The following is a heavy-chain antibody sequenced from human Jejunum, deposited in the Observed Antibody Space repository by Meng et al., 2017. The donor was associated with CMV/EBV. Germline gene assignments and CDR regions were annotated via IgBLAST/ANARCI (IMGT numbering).Heavy chain of an antibody. D-gene: IGHD1-26*01. CDR2: VSSYTDNT. J-gene: IGHJ4*02. CDR3: ARKQWEPDY. V-gene: IGHV1-18*01. Sequence: VLCKTSGYAFSDCGISWVRQAPGQGLEWIGWVSSYTDNTKYAPKFQGRVTMTADASTTTAHLELRSLRSDDTAVYFCARKQWEPDYWGQGTLVTVSS. CDR1: GYAFSDCG.